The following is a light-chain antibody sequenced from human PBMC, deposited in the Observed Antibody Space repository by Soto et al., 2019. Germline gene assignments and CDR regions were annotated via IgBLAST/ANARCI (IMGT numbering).Light chain of an antibody. Sequence: DIVMTQSPLSLPVTPGYPASISCTNSQSMLYSNGYNYLDWYLHTPGQSPQLLIYLGSNRASVVPDRFSGSGSGTDFTLKISRVEAEDVGVYYCMQRVLFRITYGQGTRLEI. CDR3: MQRVLFRIT. CDR2: LGS. CDR1: QSMLYSNGYNY. V-gene: IGKV2-28*01. J-gene: IGKJ5*01.